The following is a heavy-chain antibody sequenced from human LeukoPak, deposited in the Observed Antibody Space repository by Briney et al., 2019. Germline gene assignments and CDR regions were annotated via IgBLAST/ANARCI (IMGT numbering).Heavy chain of an antibody. CDR1: AGSISHYY. V-gene: IGHV4-59*01. CDR2: ILYSGDT. D-gene: IGHD2-15*01. Sequence: SETLSLTCTVSAGSISHYYWNWIRQTPGKGLKWIGYILYSGDTNYNPSLKSRVTLSLDTSKSQFSLKLNSVTAADAAVYYCARAYSRGGSFHWGQGTLVTVSS. J-gene: IGHJ4*02. CDR3: ARAYSRGGSFH.